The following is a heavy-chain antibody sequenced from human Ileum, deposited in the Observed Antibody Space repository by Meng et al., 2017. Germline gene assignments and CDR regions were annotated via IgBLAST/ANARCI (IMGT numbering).Heavy chain of an antibody. CDR3: ASDY. J-gene: IGHJ4*02. CDR2: ISSTSGYI. Sequence: EVQLVESGGGLVKLGGALRLSCAAPGFTFSSYSMNWVRQAPGKGLEWASSISSTSGYIYYADSVKGRFTISRDNAKNSLYLQMNSLRAEDTAVYYCASDYWGQGTLVTVSS. V-gene: IGHV3-21*01. CDR1: GFTFSSYS.